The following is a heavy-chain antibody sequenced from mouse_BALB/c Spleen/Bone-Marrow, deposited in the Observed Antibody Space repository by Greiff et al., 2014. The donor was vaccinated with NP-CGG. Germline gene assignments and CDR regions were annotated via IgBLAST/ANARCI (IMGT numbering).Heavy chain of an antibody. J-gene: IGHJ4*01. V-gene: IGHV1-4*01. CDR3: ARGGLRLPYAMDY. CDR1: GYTFTSYT. D-gene: IGHD1-2*01. CDR2: INPSSGYT. Sequence: QVQLQQFGAELARPGASVKMSCKASGYTFTSYTIHWVKQRPGQGLEWIGYINPSSGYTNYNQKFKDKATLTADTSSSTAYMQLSSPTSEDSAVYYCARGGLRLPYAMDYWGQGTSVTVSS.